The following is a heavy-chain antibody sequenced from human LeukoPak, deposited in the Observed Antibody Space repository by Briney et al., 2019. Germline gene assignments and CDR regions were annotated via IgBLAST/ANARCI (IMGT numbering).Heavy chain of an antibody. Sequence: GGSLRLSCAASGFTFSSYAMSWVRQAPGKGLEWVSAISGSGGSTYYADSVKGRFTISRDNSKNTLYLQMNSLRAEDTAVYYCAKWTKIRTGTPPDAFDIWGQGTMVTVSS. D-gene: IGHD1-1*01. V-gene: IGHV3-23*01. CDR1: GFTFSSYA. CDR2: ISGSGGST. J-gene: IGHJ3*02. CDR3: AKWTKIRTGTPPDAFDI.